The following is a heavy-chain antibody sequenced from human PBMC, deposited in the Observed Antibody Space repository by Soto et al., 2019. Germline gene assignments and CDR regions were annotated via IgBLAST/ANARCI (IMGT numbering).Heavy chain of an antibody. Sequence: SETLSLTCAVYGGSFSGYYWSWIRQPPGKGLEWIGEINHSGSTNYNPSLKSRVTISVDTSKNQFSLKLSSVTAADTAVYYCARVGYYYDSSGYYQVGFDYWGQGTLVTSPQ. V-gene: IGHV4-34*01. CDR2: INHSGST. J-gene: IGHJ4*02. CDR3: ARVGYYYDSSGYYQVGFDY. D-gene: IGHD3-22*01. CDR1: GGSFSGYY.